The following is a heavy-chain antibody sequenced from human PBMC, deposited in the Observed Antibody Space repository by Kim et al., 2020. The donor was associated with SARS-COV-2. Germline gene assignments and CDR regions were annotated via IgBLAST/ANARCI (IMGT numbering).Heavy chain of an antibody. CDR1: GYSFTSYW. CDR3: ARSLPVFSIAVAGQTSYDY. D-gene: IGHD6-19*01. V-gene: IGHV5-51*01. Sequence: GESLKISCKGSGYSFTSYWIGWVRQMPGKGLEWMGIIYPGDSDTRYSPSFQGQVTISADKSISTAYLQWSSLKASDTAMYYCARSLPVFSIAVAGQTSYDYWGQGTLVTVSS. CDR2: IYPGDSDT. J-gene: IGHJ4*02.